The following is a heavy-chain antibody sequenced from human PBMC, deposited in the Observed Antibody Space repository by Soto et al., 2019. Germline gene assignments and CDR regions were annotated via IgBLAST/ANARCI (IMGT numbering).Heavy chain of an antibody. CDR2: IYHSGTT. D-gene: IGHD1-26*01. Sequence: SETLSLTCTVSGDSITGSYWSWIRQPPGKTLEWIGYIYHSGTTTYNPSLKSRVSISVDTSKNQFSLRLTSVIAADTAVYYCARDMPYAAGSLAGCDYWGQGILVTVS. CDR1: GDSITGSY. V-gene: IGHV4-59*01. J-gene: IGHJ4*02. CDR3: ARDMPYAAGSLAGCDY.